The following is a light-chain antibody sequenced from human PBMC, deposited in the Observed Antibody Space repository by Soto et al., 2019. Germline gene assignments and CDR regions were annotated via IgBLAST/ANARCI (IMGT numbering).Light chain of an antibody. Sequence: IVLTQSPATLSFSPGERATLSCRASQSVSSYLAWYQQKPGQAPRLLIYDASNRATGIPARFSGSGSGTDFTLTISSLEPEDFAVYYCKQRSNWPLTFGVGTKVDIX. J-gene: IGKJ4*01. CDR2: DAS. CDR3: KQRSNWPLT. CDR1: QSVSSY. V-gene: IGKV3-11*01.